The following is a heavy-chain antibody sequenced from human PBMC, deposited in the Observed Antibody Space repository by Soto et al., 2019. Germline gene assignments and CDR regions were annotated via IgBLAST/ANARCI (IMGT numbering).Heavy chain of an antibody. J-gene: IGHJ4*02. V-gene: IGHV3-53*01. D-gene: IGHD6-19*01. CDR1: GFTVSSNY. Sequence: PGGSLRLSCAASGFTVSSNYMSWVRQAPGKGLEWVSVIYNDNSTYYADSVKGRFTISRDNSKNTLYLQMNSLRADDTAVYYCARGLSFITAVTDPLWGQGTLVTVSS. CDR3: ARGLSFITAVTDPL. CDR2: IYNDNST.